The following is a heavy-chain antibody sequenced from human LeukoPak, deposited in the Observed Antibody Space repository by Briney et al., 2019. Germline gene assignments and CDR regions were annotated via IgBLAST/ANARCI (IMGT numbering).Heavy chain of an antibody. CDR2: INPSGGST. J-gene: IGHJ5*02. CDR3: ARELGPYDFWSGYPPNWFDT. D-gene: IGHD3-3*01. Sequence: ASVTVSCKASGYTFTSYYMHWVRQAPGQGLEWMGIINPSGGSTSYAQKFQGRVTMTRDTSTSTVYMELSSLRSEDTAVYYCARELGPYDFWSGYPPNWFDTWVQGTLVTVSS. V-gene: IGHV1-46*01. CDR1: GYTFTSYY.